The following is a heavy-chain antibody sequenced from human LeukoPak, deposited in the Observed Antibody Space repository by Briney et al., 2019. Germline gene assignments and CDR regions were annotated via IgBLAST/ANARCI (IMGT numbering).Heavy chain of an antibody. Sequence: PGRSLRLSCAASGFTFSSYGMHWVRQAPGKGLEWVAVIWYDGSNKYYADSVKGRFTISRDNSKNTLYLQMNSLRAEDTAVYYCAKLIITGTSSLDYWGQGTLVTVSS. V-gene: IGHV3-33*06. CDR3: AKLIITGTSSLDY. J-gene: IGHJ4*02. CDR2: IWYDGSNK. CDR1: GFTFSSYG. D-gene: IGHD1-7*01.